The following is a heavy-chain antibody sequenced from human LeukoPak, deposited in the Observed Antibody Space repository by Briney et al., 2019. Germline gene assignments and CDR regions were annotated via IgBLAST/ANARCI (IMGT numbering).Heavy chain of an antibody. CDR1: GFTVSSNY. CDR3: ARDDYGDSNYYGMDV. V-gene: IGHV3-66*01. D-gene: IGHD4-17*01. Sequence: LSGGSLRLSCAASGFTVSSNYMSWVRQAPGKGLEWVSVIYSGGSTYYADSVKGRFTISRDNSKNTLYLQMNSLRAEDTAVYYCARDDYGDSNYYGMDVWGQGTTVTVSS. CDR2: IYSGGST. J-gene: IGHJ6*02.